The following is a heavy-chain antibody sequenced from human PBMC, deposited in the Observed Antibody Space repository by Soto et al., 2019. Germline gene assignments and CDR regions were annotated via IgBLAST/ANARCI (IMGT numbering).Heavy chain of an antibody. V-gene: IGHV1-2*04. Sequence: ASVKVSCKASGYTFTGYYMHWVRQAPGQGLEWMGWINPNSGGTNYAQKFQGWVTMTRDTSISTAYMELSRLRSDDTAVYYCARDTGGSYYGVDYWGQGTLVTVSS. CDR1: GYTFTGYY. J-gene: IGHJ4*02. D-gene: IGHD1-26*01. CDR2: INPNSGGT. CDR3: ARDTGGSYYGVDY.